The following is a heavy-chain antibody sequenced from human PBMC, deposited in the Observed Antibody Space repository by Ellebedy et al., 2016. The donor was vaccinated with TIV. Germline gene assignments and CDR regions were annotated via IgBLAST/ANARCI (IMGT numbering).Heavy chain of an antibody. CDR2: INHSGST. CDR1: GGSLSGHY. J-gene: IGHJ4*02. CDR3: ARSPTVDTPMATASTFDY. D-gene: IGHD5-18*01. V-gene: IGHV4-34*01. Sequence: GSLRLSCGIYGGSLSGHYWSWIRQPPGTGLEWIGEINHSGSTNYNPSLKSRVTISVDTSKKQFSLKLSSLTAADTAVYYCARSPTVDTPMATASTFDYWGQGALVTVSS.